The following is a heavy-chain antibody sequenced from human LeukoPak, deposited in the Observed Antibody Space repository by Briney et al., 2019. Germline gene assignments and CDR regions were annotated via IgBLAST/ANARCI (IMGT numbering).Heavy chain of an antibody. Sequence: GGSLRLSCAASGFTLSSYGMHWVRQAPGKGLEWVAVISYDRSNKYYADSVKGRFTISRDNSKNTLYLQMNSLRAEDTAVYYCASPETTVDAFDIWGQGTMVTVSS. CDR3: ASPETTVDAFDI. V-gene: IGHV3-30*03. CDR2: ISYDRSNK. CDR1: GFTLSSYG. J-gene: IGHJ3*02. D-gene: IGHD1-1*01.